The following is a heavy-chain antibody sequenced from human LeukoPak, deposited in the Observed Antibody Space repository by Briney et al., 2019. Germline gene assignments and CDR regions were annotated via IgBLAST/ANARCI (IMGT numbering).Heavy chain of an antibody. CDR2: INPGDSDT. Sequence: GAALKISCKGSGSCFTTYWIGWGRPMRGKGEEYMGIINPGDSDTRYSPSFQRQVTISVDKSISTAYLQWSSLKASDTAMYYCASPRVGATAFDIWGQGTLVTVSS. V-gene: IGHV5-51*01. D-gene: IGHD1-26*01. CDR1: GSCFTTYW. CDR3: ASPRVGATAFDI. J-gene: IGHJ3*02.